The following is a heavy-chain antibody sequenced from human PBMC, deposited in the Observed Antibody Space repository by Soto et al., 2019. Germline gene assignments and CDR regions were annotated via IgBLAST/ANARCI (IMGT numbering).Heavy chain of an antibody. D-gene: IGHD6-13*01. V-gene: IGHV3-23*01. J-gene: IGHJ4*02. CDR1: GFTFSSYA. Sequence: PGGALRVSCAASGFTFSSYAMSWGRQAPGKGLEWVSAISGSGGSTYYADSVKGRFTISRDNSRNTLYLQMNSLRAEDTAVYYCAKDHKGGIAAAGTRRSYYFDYWGQGTLVTVSS. CDR2: ISGSGGST. CDR3: AKDHKGGIAAAGTRRSYYFDY.